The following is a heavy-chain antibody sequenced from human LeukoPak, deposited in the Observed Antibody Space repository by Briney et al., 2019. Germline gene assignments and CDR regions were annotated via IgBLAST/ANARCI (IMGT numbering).Heavy chain of an antibody. D-gene: IGHD3-16*01. Sequence: EASVKVSCKASGYTFTGYYMHWVRQAPGQGLEWMGWINPNSGGTNYAQKFQGRVTMTRDTSISTAYMELSSLRSEDTAVYYCARGPFGGSSVDYWGQGTLVTVSS. V-gene: IGHV1-2*02. CDR3: ARGPFGGSSVDY. J-gene: IGHJ4*02. CDR1: GYTFTGYY. CDR2: INPNSGGT.